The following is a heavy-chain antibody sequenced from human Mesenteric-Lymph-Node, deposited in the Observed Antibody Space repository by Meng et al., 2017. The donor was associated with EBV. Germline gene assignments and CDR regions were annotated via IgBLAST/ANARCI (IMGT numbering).Heavy chain of an antibody. CDR3: VRSRGWTQVEWFDP. D-gene: IGHD3/OR15-3a*01. CDR1: GGSISTTNYY. CDR2: IYYSGIT. V-gene: IGHV4-39*01. J-gene: IGHJ5*02. Sequence: QLPLQEGGSRLWRPSETLSLPCTVSGGSISTTNYYWSWVRQPPGKGLEWLGGIYYSGITYYNPSLTSRVDLSVDTSKNRFSLKLFSLTTEDTAVYFCVRSRGWTQVEWFDPWGPGILVTVSS.